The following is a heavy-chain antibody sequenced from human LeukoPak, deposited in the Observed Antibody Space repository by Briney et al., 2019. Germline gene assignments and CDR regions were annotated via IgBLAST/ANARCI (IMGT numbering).Heavy chain of an antibody. Sequence: TSETLSLTCTVSGGSISSGGYYWSWIRQHPGKGLEWIGYIYYSGSTYYNPSLKSRVTISVDTSKNQFSLKLSSATAADTAVYYCARDSYGSGSQNYYYGMDVWGQGTTVTVSS. CDR3: ARDSYGSGSQNYYYGMDV. V-gene: IGHV4-31*03. CDR2: IYYSGST. J-gene: IGHJ6*02. CDR1: GGSISSGGYY. D-gene: IGHD3-10*01.